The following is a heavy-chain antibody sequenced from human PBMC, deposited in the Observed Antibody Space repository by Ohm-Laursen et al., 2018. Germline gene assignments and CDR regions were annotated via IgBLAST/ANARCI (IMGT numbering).Heavy chain of an antibody. J-gene: IGHJ5*02. CDR1: GFTFSDYY. Sequence: ASVKVSCNASGFTFSDYYMHWVRQAPGQGLEWMGWINPNSGGTNYAQKFQGRVTMTRDTSISTVYMDLSRLRSDDTAVYYCARDLWKMPRGASWFDPWGQGTLVTVSS. CDR2: INPNSGGT. D-gene: IGHD2-21*01. CDR3: ARDLWKMPRGASWFDP. V-gene: IGHV1-2*02.